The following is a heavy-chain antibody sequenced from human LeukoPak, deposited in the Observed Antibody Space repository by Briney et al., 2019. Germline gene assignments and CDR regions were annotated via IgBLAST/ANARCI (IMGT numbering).Heavy chain of an antibody. D-gene: IGHD4-11*01. CDR3: AKLYSNYGRGFYYYGMDV. V-gene: IGHV3-23*01. J-gene: IGHJ6*02. CDR2: ISGSGGST. CDR1: GVTFSSYA. Sequence: GGSLRLSCAASGVTFSSYAMSWVRQAPGKGLEWVSAISGSGGSTYYADSVKGRFTISRDNSKNTLYLQMNSLRAEDTAVYYCAKLYSNYGRGFYYYGMDVWGQGTTVTVSS.